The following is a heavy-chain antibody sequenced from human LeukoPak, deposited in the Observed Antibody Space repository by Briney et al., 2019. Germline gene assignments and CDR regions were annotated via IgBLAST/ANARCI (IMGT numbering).Heavy chain of an antibody. CDR1: GYTFTGYY. V-gene: IGHV1-2*04. Sequence: GASVMVSCKSSGYTFTGYYMHWVRQAPGHGLEWMGWINPNSGGTNYAQKFQGWVTMTRDTSISTAYMELSRLRSDDTAVYYCARDVGYYYDSSGFDYWGQGTLVTVSS. CDR3: ARDVGYYYDSSGFDY. CDR2: INPNSGGT. J-gene: IGHJ4*02. D-gene: IGHD3-22*01.